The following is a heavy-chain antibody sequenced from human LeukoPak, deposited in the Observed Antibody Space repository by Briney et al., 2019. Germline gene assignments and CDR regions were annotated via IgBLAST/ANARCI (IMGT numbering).Heavy chain of an antibody. CDR3: ARVGGSESHPPFDAFDI. V-gene: IGHV1-69*04. CDR1: GGTFSSYA. Sequence: GASVKVSCKASGGTFSSYAISWVRQAPGQGLEWMGRIIPILGIANYAQKFQGRVTITADKSTSTAYMELSSLRSEDTAVYYCARVGGSESHPPFDAFDIWGQGTMVTVSS. J-gene: IGHJ3*02. D-gene: IGHD3-10*01. CDR2: IIPILGIA.